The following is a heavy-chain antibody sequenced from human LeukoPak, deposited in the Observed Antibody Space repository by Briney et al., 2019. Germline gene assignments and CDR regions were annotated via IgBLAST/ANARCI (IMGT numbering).Heavy chain of an antibody. V-gene: IGHV4-39*01. CDR2: VHNFGNT. CDR3: AKSYSSVFYYYMDV. D-gene: IGHD6-19*01. J-gene: IGHJ6*03. Sequence: SETLSLTCTVSGDSMRNINDYWGWLRQPPGKGLEWIANVHNFGNTSYNPSLKSRVTISVDTSKSQFSLKLNSVSVADTAVYYCAKSYSSVFYYYMDVWGKGTTVTVSS. CDR1: GDSMRNINDY.